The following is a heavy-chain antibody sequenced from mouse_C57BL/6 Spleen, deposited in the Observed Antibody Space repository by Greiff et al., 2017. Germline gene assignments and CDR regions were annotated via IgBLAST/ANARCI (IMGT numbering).Heavy chain of an antibody. CDR1: GYSITSGYD. CDR3: ARGVNHAMDY. J-gene: IGHJ4*01. CDR2: ISYSGST. V-gene: IGHV3-1*01. D-gene: IGHD2-2*01. Sequence: EVKVEESGPGMVKPSQSLSLTCTVTGYSITSGYDWHWIRHFPGNKLEWMGYISYSGSTNYNPSLKSRISITHDTSKNHFYLKLNSVTTEDTATYYCARGVNHAMDYWGQGTSVTVSS.